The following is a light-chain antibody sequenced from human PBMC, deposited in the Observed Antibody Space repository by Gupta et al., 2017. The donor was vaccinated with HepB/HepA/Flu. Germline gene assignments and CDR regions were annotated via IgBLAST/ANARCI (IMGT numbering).Light chain of an antibody. Sequence: EIVLTQSPGTLSLSSGERATLSCRASQSVSSSYLAWYQQRPGQAPRLLIYGTSSRATGISDRFSGSGSGADFTLTISRLEPEDFAVYYCQQYGSSPWTFGQGTKVEIK. CDR3: QQYGSSPWT. CDR2: GTS. CDR1: QSVSSSY. V-gene: IGKV3-20*01. J-gene: IGKJ1*01.